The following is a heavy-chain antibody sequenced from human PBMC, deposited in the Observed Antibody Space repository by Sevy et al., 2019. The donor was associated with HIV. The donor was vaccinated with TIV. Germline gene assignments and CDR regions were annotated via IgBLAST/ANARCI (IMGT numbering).Heavy chain of an antibody. CDR2: ISGSGGST. Sequence: GGSLRLSCAASGFTFSSYAMRWVRQAPGKGLEWVSAISGSGGSTYYADSVNGRFTISRDNSKNTLHLQMNSLRAEDTAVYYCAKGARCSGGSCYSRGAFDIWGQGTMVTVSS. CDR3: AKGARCSGGSCYSRGAFDI. D-gene: IGHD2-15*01. V-gene: IGHV3-23*01. CDR1: GFTFSSYA. J-gene: IGHJ3*02.